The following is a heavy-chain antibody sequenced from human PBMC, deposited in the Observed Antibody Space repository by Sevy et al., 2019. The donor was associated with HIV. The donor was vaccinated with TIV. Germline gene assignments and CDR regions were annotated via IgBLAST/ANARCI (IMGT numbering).Heavy chain of an antibody. CDR2: CSGSSGST. D-gene: IGHD3-22*01. Sequence: GGSLRLSCAASGFTFSSSAMSWVRQAPGKGLEWVSVCSGSSGSTYFADSVKGRFTISRDNSKNTLYLQMNSLRAEDTAVYYCAQSYYYDSSDYSAIDYWGQGTLVTVSS. V-gene: IGHV3-23*01. J-gene: IGHJ4*02. CDR3: AQSYYYDSSDYSAIDY. CDR1: GFTFSSSA.